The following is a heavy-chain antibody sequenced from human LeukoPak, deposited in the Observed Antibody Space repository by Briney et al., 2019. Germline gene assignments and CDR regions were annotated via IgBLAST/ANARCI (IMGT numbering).Heavy chain of an antibody. CDR1: GYTFTGYY. CDR2: INPNSGGT. CDR3: ARGTDRGYSGYEKDY. J-gene: IGHJ4*02. Sequence: GASVTVSFTASGYTFTGYYMHWVRQAPGQGLEWMAWINPNSGGTNYAQKFQGRVTMTRDTSISTAYMELSRLRSDDTAVYYCARGTDRGYSGYEKDYWGQGTLVTVPS. D-gene: IGHD5-12*01. V-gene: IGHV1-2*02.